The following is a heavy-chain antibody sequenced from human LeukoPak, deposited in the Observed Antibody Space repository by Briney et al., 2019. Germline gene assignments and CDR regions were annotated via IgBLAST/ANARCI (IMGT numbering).Heavy chain of an antibody. CDR1: GYTFTGYY. Sequence: ASVKVSCKASGYTFTGYYMHWVRQAPGQGREWMGWINPNSGSTNYAQKFQGRVTMTRGTSISTAYMELRSLRCDDTAVYYCSRDLPYSSSWESIDYWGQGTLVTVSS. V-gene: IGHV1-2*02. D-gene: IGHD6-13*01. CDR3: SRDLPYSSSWESIDY. CDR2: INPNSGST. J-gene: IGHJ4*02.